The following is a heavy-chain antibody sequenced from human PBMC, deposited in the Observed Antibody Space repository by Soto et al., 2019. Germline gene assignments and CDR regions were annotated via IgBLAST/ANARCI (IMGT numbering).Heavy chain of an antibody. CDR3: ARGGPISGSYAAFDI. D-gene: IGHD1-26*01. J-gene: IGHJ3*02. Sequence: GYSVKVACKASGCTFSIYAISWVRQAPGQGLEWMGGIIPIFGTANYAQKFQGRFTITADKSTSTAYMELSSLRSEDTAVYYCARGGPISGSYAAFDIWGQGSMVTVSS. CDR2: IIPIFGTA. V-gene: IGHV1-69*06. CDR1: GCTFSIYA.